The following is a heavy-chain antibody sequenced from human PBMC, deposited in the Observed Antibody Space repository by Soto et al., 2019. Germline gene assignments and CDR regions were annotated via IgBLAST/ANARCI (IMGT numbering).Heavy chain of an antibody. D-gene: IGHD2-2*01. CDR3: SIVVVSTARYRIDF. CDR2: IYYSGST. J-gene: IGHJ5*01. V-gene: IGHV4-30-4*01. Sequence: PSETLSLTCTVSGGSISSGDYYWSWIRQPPGKGLEWIGYIYYSGSTYYNPSLKSRVTISVDTSKNQFSLKLSSVTAADTAVYYCSIVVVSTARYRIDFWGQGTPVSVSS. CDR1: GGSISSGDYY.